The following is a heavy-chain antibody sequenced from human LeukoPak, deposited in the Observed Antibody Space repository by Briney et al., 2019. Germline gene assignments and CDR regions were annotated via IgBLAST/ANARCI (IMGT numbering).Heavy chain of an antibody. CDR3: ASLYYDILTGPNWFDP. CDR1: GGSISSYY. V-gene: IGHV4-4*08. J-gene: IGHJ5*02. CDR2: IYTSGST. D-gene: IGHD3-9*01. Sequence: SETLSLTCTVSGGSISSYYWSWIRQPPGKGLEWIGYIYTSGSTNYNPSLKSRVTISVDTSKNQFSLKLSSVTAADTAVYYCASLYYDILTGPNWFDPWGQGTLVTVSS.